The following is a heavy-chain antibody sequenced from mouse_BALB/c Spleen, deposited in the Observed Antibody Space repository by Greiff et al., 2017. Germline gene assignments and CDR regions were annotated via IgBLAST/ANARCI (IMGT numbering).Heavy chain of an antibody. CDR2: IWAGGST. Sequence: VNVVESGPGLVAPSQSLSITCTVSGFSLTSYGVHWVRQPPGKGLEWLGVIWAGGSTNYNSALMSRLSISKDNSKSQVFLKMNSLQTDDTAMYYCAPQLGRAMDYWGQGTSVTVSS. CDR1: GFSLTSYG. CDR3: APQLGRAMDY. J-gene: IGHJ4*01. V-gene: IGHV2-9*02. D-gene: IGHD4-1*02.